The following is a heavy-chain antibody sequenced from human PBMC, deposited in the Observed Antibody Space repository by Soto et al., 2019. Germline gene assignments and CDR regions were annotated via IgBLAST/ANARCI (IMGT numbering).Heavy chain of an antibody. CDR3: ARGAWYSSSWYYYYYGMDV. CDR1: GGTFSSYA. V-gene: IGHV1-69*12. CDR2: IIPIFGTA. J-gene: IGHJ6*02. D-gene: IGHD6-13*01. Sequence: QVQLVQSGAEVKKPGSSVKVSCKASGGTFSSYAISWVRQAPGQGLEWMGGIIPIFGTANYAQKFQGRVTITADESTSPAYMELSSLRSEDTAVYYCARGAWYSSSWYYYYYGMDVWGQGTTVTVSS.